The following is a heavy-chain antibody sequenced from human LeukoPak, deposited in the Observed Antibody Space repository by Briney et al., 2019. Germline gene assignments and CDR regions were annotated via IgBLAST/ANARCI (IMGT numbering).Heavy chain of an antibody. V-gene: IGHV3-23*01. J-gene: IGHJ4*02. Sequence: GGSLRLSCAASGFTFSSYAMSWVRQAPGKGLEWVSLIRGSGGSTYHADSVKGRFTISRDDSKNTLYLHMNSLRDEDTAVYYCANFDYGSFSFDYWGQGTLVTVSS. CDR1: GFTFSSYA. D-gene: IGHD4/OR15-4a*01. CDR3: ANFDYGSFSFDY. CDR2: IRGSGGST.